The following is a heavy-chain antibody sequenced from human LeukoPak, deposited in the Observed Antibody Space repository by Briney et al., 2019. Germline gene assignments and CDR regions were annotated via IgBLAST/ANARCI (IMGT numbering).Heavy chain of an antibody. CDR3: ARDRGHRFYFDY. V-gene: IGHV3-23*01. CDR2: ISDSGGST. CDR1: GFTFNNYA. D-gene: IGHD3-10*01. Sequence: GGSLRLSCAASGFTFNNYAMSWVRQPPGKGLEWVSGISDSGGSTYYADAVKGRFTISRDNSKNTLYLHMNSLRAEDTAVYYCARDRGHRFYFDYWGQGTLVTVSS. J-gene: IGHJ4*02.